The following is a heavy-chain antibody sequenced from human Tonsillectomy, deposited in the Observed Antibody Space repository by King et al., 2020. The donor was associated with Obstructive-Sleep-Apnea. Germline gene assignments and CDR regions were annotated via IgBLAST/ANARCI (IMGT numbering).Heavy chain of an antibody. Sequence: VQLVESGGGVVKPGRSLRLSCAASGFTFSSYAMHWVRQAPGKRLEWVAVISYDGSNKYYADSVKGRFTISRDNSKNTLYLQMNSLRAEDTAVYYCARDSIGGYSYGRLDYWGQGTLVTVSS. CDR3: ARDSIGGYSYGRLDY. D-gene: IGHD5-18*01. V-gene: IGHV3-30-3*01. CDR2: ISYDGSNK. CDR1: GFTFSSYA. J-gene: IGHJ4*02.